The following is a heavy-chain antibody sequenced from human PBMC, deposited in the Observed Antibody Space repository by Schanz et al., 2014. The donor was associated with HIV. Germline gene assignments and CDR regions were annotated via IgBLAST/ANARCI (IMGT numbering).Heavy chain of an antibody. CDR1: FFPLLNYG. J-gene: IGHJ4*02. D-gene: IGHD6-19*01. CDR2: ISYDGSNK. CDR3: AKGLRQWLVLGVSDY. V-gene: IGHV3-30*18. Sequence: GKEGEGGGGVFHHGLSLLLSCAVSFFPLLNYGMHWVRQAPGKGLEWVAVISYDGSNKYYADSLKGRFTIARDNSKNTLYLQMNSLRAEDTAVYYCAKGLRQWLVLGVSDYWGQGTLVTVSS.